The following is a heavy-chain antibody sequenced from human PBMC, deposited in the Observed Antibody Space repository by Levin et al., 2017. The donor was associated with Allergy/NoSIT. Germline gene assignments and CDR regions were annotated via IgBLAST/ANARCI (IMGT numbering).Heavy chain of an antibody. V-gene: IGHV3-21*01. Sequence: PGGSLRLSCAASGFTFNSYSLNWVRQAPGKGLEWVSSISSRSTYIYYAESLKGRFTISRDNAKNSLYLQMNSLRADDTAVYYCVSSGIVGANRADYWGRGTLVTVSS. CDR1: GFTFNSYS. J-gene: IGHJ4*02. CDR3: VSSGIVGANRADY. D-gene: IGHD1-26*01. CDR2: ISSRSTYI.